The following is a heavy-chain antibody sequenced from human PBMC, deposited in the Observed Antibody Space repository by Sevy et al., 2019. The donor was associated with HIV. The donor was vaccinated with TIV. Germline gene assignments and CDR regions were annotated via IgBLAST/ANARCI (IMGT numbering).Heavy chain of an antibody. V-gene: IGHV3-7*01. CDR2: IKQDGSKK. CDR1: GFTFSDYW. J-gene: IGHJ4*02. CDR3: ARLKLHYDPYYFDL. D-gene: IGHD3-16*01. Sequence: GGSLRLSCAASGFTFSDYWMSWVRQAPEKGLEWVANIKQDGSKKYYVDSIKGRFIVSRDNAKKSLYLEMSSLRAEDTAVYYCARLKLHYDPYYFDLWGRGTLVTVS.